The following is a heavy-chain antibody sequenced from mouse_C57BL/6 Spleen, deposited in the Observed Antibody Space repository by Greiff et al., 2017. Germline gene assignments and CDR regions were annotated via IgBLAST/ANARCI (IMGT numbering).Heavy chain of an antibody. CDR2: INPGSGGT. CDR3: ARGLGRYFDV. D-gene: IGHD4-1*01. CDR1: GYAFTNYL. V-gene: IGHV1-54*01. J-gene: IGHJ1*03. Sequence: VQLQQSGAELVRPGTSVKVSCKASGYAFTNYLIEWVKQRPGQGLEWIGVINPGSGGTNYNEKFKGKATLTADKSSSTAYMQLSSLTSEDSAVYFCARGLGRYFDVWGTGTTVTVSS.